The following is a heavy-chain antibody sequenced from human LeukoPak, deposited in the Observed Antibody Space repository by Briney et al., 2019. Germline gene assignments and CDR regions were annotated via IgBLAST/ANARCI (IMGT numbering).Heavy chain of an antibody. CDR1: GFTFSSYD. CDR2: IGTAGDT. D-gene: IGHD1-26*01. CDR3: ARGRRGSWTYYFDY. Sequence: GGSLRLSCAASGFTFSSYDMHWVRQATGKGLEWVSAIGTAGDTYYPDSVKGRFTISRDNAKNSLYLQMNSLRAEDTAVYYCARGRRGSWTYYFDYWGQGTLVTVSS. J-gene: IGHJ4*02. V-gene: IGHV3-13*01.